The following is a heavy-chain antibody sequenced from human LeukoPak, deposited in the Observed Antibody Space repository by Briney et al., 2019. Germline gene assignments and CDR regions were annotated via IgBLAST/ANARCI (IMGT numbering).Heavy chain of an antibody. CDR1: GFIFSNFR. D-gene: IGHD3-22*01. Sequence: GGSLRLSCVASGFIFSNFRMDWVRQAPGKDLEWTSYITKTSTSMYYADSVKGRFTISRDNGKNSLFLQMNSLRDADTAVYYCARGYDSGYYPPHLDYWGQGTLVTVSS. J-gene: IGHJ4*02. CDR3: ARGYDSGYYPPHLDY. CDR2: ITKTSTSM. V-gene: IGHV3-48*02.